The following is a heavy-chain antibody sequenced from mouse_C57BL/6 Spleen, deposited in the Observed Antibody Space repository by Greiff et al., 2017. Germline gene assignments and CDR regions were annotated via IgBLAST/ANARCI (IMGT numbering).Heavy chain of an antibody. Sequence: QVQLQQSGAELVRPGTSVKVSCKASGYAFTNYLIEWVKQRPGQGLEWIGVINPGSGGTNYNEKFKGKATLTADKSSSTAYMQLSSLTSEDSAVYFCARAGGNYGAMDYWGQGTSVTVSS. CDR3: ARAGGNYGAMDY. J-gene: IGHJ4*01. CDR1: GYAFTNYL. CDR2: INPGSGGT. V-gene: IGHV1-54*01. D-gene: IGHD1-1*02.